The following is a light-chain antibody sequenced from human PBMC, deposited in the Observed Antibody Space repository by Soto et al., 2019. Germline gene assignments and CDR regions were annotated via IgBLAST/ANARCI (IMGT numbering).Light chain of an antibody. V-gene: IGKV3-20*01. CDR1: QNVGSSY. CDR3: QQYGSSLRFT. CDR2: GVS. J-gene: IGKJ3*01. Sequence: EIVLTQSPGTLSLSPGERATLSCRASQNVGSSYLAWYQQKPGQAPRLLISGVSSRAPGIPDRFSGGGSGTDFALTISRLEPEDFAVYYCQQYGSSLRFTFGPGTRVDIK.